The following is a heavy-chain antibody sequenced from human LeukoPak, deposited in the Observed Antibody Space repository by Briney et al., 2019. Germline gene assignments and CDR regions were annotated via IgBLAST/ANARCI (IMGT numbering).Heavy chain of an antibody. CDR1: GGPISTDNYY. V-gene: IGHV4-39*01. D-gene: IGHD6-13*01. J-gene: IGHJ4*02. Sequence: SETLSLTCTVSGGPISTDNYYWGWIRQPPGKGLEWIGSYDRRGRTYYSPSLKSRVSISVDTSRDQFSLNLRSVTAADTAVYYCASSPWASSIGAVDYWGQGTLVTVSS. CDR3: ASSPWASSIGAVDY. CDR2: YDRRGRT.